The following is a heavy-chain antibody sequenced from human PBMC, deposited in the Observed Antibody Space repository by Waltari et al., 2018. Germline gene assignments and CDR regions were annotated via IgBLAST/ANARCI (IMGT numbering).Heavy chain of an antibody. V-gene: IGHV1-8*01. D-gene: IGHD6-6*01. Sequence: QVQLVQSGAEVKKPGASVKVSCKAAGYTSTSYDNNWVRQATGQGLEWMGWMNPNSGNTGYAQKFQGRVTMTRNTSISTAYMELSSLRSEDTAVYYCASGQRYSSSSDWFDPWGQGTLVTVSS. J-gene: IGHJ5*02. CDR1: GYTSTSYD. CDR3: ASGQRYSSSSDWFDP. CDR2: MNPNSGNT.